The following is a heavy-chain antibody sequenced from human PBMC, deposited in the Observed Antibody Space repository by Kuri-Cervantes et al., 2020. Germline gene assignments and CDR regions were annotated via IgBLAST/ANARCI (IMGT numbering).Heavy chain of an antibody. V-gene: IGHV3-11*04. CDR3: ARGGEYYDILTGQYGMDV. CDR1: GFAFSDYY. J-gene: IGHJ6*02. Sequence: GGSLRLSCAASGFAFSDYYMNWIRQAPGKGLEWVSYISDSGSTIYYADSVKGRFTISRDNAKNSLYLQMNSLRAEDTAVYYCARGGEYYDILTGQYGMDVWGQGTTVTVSS. D-gene: IGHD3-9*01. CDR2: ISDSGSTI.